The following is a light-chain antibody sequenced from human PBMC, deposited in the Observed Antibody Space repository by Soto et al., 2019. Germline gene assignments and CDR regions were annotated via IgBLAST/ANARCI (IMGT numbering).Light chain of an antibody. Sequence: QSVLTQPPSVSGTPGQGVTISCSGGSSNIATNYVYWYQLLPGTAPNLVIFSNTIRPPRVPDRFSGSKSGASASLVISGLRSEDEADYCCASWDDTLFGWVFGGGTKLTVL. J-gene: IGLJ3*02. V-gene: IGLV1-47*02. CDR3: ASWDDTLFGWV. CDR1: SSNIATNY. CDR2: SNT.